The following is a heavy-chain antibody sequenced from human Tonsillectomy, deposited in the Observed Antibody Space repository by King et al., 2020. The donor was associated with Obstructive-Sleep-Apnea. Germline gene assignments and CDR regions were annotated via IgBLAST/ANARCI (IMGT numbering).Heavy chain of an antibody. CDR1: GFTFDDYA. V-gene: IGHV3-9*01. Sequence: VQLVQSGGGLVQPGRSLRLSCAASGFTFDDYAMHWVRQAPGKGLEWVSGISWNSGSIGYADSVKGRFTISRDNAKNSLYLQMNSLRAEDTALYYCAGEQWELLGGCYYYYGMDVSGQGTTVTVSS. CDR3: AGEQWELLGGCYYYYGMDV. CDR2: ISWNSGSI. J-gene: IGHJ6*02. D-gene: IGHD1-26*01.